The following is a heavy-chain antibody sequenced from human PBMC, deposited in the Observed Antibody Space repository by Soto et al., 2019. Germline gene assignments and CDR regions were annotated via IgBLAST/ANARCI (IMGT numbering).Heavy chain of an antibody. D-gene: IGHD3-10*01. CDR3: AREAPYHGSGMYGDGMDV. J-gene: IGHJ6*02. CDR1: GYTFTAFA. CDR2: INAGNGNT. V-gene: IGHV1-3*01. Sequence: QVQLVQSGAEVKKPGASVKVSCKAHGYTFTAFAIHWVRQAAGLRPEWVGWINAGNGNTKSSQKFQVRVTITMDTSARTAYRGLSSLGSEDTAVDYCAREAPYHGSGMYGDGMDVWGQGTTVTVSS.